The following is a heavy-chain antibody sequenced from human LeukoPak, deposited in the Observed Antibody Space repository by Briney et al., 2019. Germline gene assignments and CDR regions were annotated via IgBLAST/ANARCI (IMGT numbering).Heavy chain of an antibody. Sequence: PSETLSLTCTVSHYSISSNYYWGWIRQPPGKGLEWIGSIYHSGSTYYNPSLKSRVTISVDTSKNQFSLKLTSVTAADTAVYYCARSSGYMPYWGQGTLVTVSS. V-gene: IGHV4-38-2*02. CDR3: ARSSGYMPY. CDR2: IYHSGST. CDR1: HYSISSNYY. J-gene: IGHJ4*02. D-gene: IGHD3-22*01.